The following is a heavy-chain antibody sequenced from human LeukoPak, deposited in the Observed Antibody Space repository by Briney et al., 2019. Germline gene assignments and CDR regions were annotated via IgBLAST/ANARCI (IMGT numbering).Heavy chain of an antibody. J-gene: IGHJ4*02. Sequence: SETLSLTCTVSGGSISSYYWSWIRQPPGKGPEWIGYIYYSGSTNYNPSLKSRVTISVDTSKNQFSLKLSSVTAADTAVYYCARRHVSGATVFDYWGQGTLVTVSS. CDR1: GGSISSYY. CDR2: IYYSGST. V-gene: IGHV4-59*08. CDR3: ARRHVSGATVFDY. D-gene: IGHD1-26*01.